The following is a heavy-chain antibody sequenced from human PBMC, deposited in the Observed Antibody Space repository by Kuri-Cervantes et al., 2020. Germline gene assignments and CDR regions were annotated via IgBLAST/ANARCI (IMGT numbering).Heavy chain of an antibody. CDR1: GGSVSSGSYY. CDR2: IYYSGST. CDR3: ARGHPVTFGGVPLAFDI. D-gene: IGHD3-16*01. J-gene: IGHJ3*02. V-gene: IGHV4-61*01. Sequence: SETLSLTCTVSGGSVSSGSYYWSWIRQPPGKGLEWIGYIYYSGSTNYNPSLKSRVTISVDTSKNQFSLKLSSVTAADTAVYYCARGHPVTFGGVPLAFDIWGQGTMVTVSS.